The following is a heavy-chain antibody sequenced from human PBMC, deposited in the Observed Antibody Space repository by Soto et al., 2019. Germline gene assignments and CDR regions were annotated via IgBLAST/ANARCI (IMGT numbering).Heavy chain of an antibody. CDR3: ARLPTLYSSSSPT. Sequence: GESLKISCKGSGYSFTSYWTSWVRQMPGKGLEWMGRIDPSDSYTNYSPSFQGHVTISADKSISTAYLQWSSLKASDTAMYYCARLPTLYSSSSPTWGQGTLVTVSS. J-gene: IGHJ5*02. CDR2: IDPSDSYT. CDR1: GYSFTSYW. D-gene: IGHD6-6*01. V-gene: IGHV5-10-1*01.